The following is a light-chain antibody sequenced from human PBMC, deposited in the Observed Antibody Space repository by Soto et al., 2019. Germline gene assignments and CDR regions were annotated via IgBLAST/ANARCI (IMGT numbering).Light chain of an antibody. CDR2: GTS. J-gene: IGKJ2*01. Sequence: DIQMTQFPSSLSASVGDRVTITCRARQTGTYHLNWYQHKPGKAPKVLIYGTSSLQSGVPSRFSGSGSGTEFTLTISNVQPEDFATYFCQQSYSPPWYTFGQGTKLEIK. CDR3: QQSYSPPWYT. CDR1: QTGTYH. V-gene: IGKV1-39*01.